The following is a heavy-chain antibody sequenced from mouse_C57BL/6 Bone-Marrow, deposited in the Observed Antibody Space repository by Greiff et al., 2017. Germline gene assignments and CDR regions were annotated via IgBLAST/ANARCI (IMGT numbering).Heavy chain of an antibody. CDR2: IWRGGST. Sequence: VQLQQSGPGLVQPSQSLSITCTVSGFSLTSYGVHWVRQSPGKGLEWLGVIWRGGSTDYNAAFMSRLSITKDNSKSQVFFKMNSLQADDTAIYYCAKKKGPYGSSDYAMDYWGQGTSVTVSS. CDR3: AKKKGPYGSSDYAMDY. J-gene: IGHJ4*01. D-gene: IGHD1-1*01. CDR1: GFSLTSYG. V-gene: IGHV2-5*01.